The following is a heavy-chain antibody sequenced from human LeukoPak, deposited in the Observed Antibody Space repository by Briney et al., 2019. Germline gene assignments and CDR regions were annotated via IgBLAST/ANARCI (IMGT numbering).Heavy chain of an antibody. CDR1: GGTFSSYA. CDR3: ARGSNYTIRFLEWLHYYYYMDV. Sequence: SVKVSCKASGGTFSSYAISWVRQAPGQGLEWMGGIIPIFGTANYARKFQGRVTITTDESTSTAYMELSSLRSEDTAVYYCARGSNYTIRFLEWLHYYYYMDVWGKGTTVTVSS. D-gene: IGHD3-3*01. J-gene: IGHJ6*03. CDR2: IIPIFGTA. V-gene: IGHV1-69*05.